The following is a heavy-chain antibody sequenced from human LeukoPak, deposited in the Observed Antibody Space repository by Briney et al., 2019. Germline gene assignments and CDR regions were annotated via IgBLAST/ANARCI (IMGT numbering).Heavy chain of an antibody. CDR3: ARDSAVTIFFSPLMDV. D-gene: IGHD3-9*01. CDR2: IAADGKDK. V-gene: IGHV3-30*04. J-gene: IGHJ6*02. Sequence: PGGSLRLSCAASGFPFSSYAMHWVRQAPGKGLEWVAVIAADGKDKHHADSVRGRFTISRDNSKNTLYLQMNSLRTEDTAVYYCARDSAVTIFFSPLMDVWGQGTTVTVSS. CDR1: GFPFSSYA.